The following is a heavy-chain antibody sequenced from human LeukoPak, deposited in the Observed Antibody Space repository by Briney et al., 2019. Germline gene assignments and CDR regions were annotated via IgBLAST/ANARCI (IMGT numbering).Heavy chain of an antibody. V-gene: IGHV4-59*05. CDR2: IYYSGST. Sequence: SETLSLTCTVSGGSISSYYWSWIRQPPGKGLEWIGSIYYSGSTYYNPSLKSRVTISVDTSKNQFSLKLSSVTAADTAVYYCARHSRYGSGSYMGRGLDYWGQGTLVTVSS. D-gene: IGHD3-10*01. J-gene: IGHJ4*02. CDR1: GGSISSYY. CDR3: ARHSRYGSGSYMGRGLDY.